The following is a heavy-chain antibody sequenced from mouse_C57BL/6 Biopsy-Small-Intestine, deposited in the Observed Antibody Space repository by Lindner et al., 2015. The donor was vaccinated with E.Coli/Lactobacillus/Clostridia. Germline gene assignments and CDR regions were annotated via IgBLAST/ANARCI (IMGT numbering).Heavy chain of an antibody. Sequence: VQLQESGPDLVKPGASVKISCKASGYSFTAYYIHWVKRSPEKSLEWIGEINPRTGTTTYNQKFKAKATLTVDKSSSTAYMQLKSLTSDDSAVYYCARDLSDGWFAYWGLGTLITVSA. CDR1: GYSFTAYY. D-gene: IGHD2-3*01. V-gene: IGHV1-42*01. CDR3: ARDLSDGWFAY. J-gene: IGHJ3*01. CDR2: INPRTGTT.